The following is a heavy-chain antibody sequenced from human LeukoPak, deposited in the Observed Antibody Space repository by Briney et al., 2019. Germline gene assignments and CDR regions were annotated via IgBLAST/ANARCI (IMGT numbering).Heavy chain of an antibody. Sequence: PSETLSLTCAVYGGSFSGYYWSWIRQPPGKGLEWIGEINHSGSTNYNPSLKSRVTISVDTSKNQFSLKLSSVTAADTAVYYCARRGDILGATSSHSDYWGQGTLVTVSS. CDR3: ARRGDILGATSSHSDY. D-gene: IGHD1-26*01. CDR2: INHSGST. CDR1: GGSFSGYY. V-gene: IGHV4-34*01. J-gene: IGHJ4*02.